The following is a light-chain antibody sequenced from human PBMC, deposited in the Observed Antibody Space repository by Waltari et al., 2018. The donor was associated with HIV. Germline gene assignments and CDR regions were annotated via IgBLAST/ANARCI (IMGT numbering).Light chain of an antibody. Sequence: DILMAQSPSNVSTSVGGTVTITCRASRDISTSLAWYQVKQGKAPTLLIYDAFRLGTGVPSRFGGSGAGTEFTLTITSLQPEDFATYYCQHASSFPHTFGGGTRVEMK. CDR1: RDISTS. CDR3: QHASSFPHT. V-gene: IGKV1-12*01. CDR2: DAF. J-gene: IGKJ4*01.